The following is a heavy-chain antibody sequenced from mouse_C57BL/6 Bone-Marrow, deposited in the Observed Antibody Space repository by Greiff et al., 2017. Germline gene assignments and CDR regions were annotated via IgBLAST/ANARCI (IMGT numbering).Heavy chain of an antibody. D-gene: IGHD3-3*01. Sequence: QVQLKESGAELVKPGASVKMSCKASGYTFTSYWITWVKQRPGQGLEWIGDIYPGSGSTNCNEKFKSKATLTVDTSSSTAYMQLSSLTSEDSAVYYCARWGDEYAMDYWGQGTSVTVSS. V-gene: IGHV1-55*01. CDR1: GYTFTSYW. CDR2: IYPGSGST. J-gene: IGHJ4*01. CDR3: ARWGDEYAMDY.